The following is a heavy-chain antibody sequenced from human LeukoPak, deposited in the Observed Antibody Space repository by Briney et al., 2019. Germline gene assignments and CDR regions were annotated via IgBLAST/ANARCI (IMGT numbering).Heavy chain of an antibody. CDR1: GFTFSSYA. V-gene: IGHV3-23*01. CDR2: ITGSGAST. CDR3: ARPHYDILTGYMYYFDY. D-gene: IGHD3-9*01. J-gene: IGHJ4*02. Sequence: GRSLRLSCAASGFTFSSYAMHWVRQAPGKGLEWVSHITGSGASTYYADSVKGRFTISRDNSNNSLYLQMNSLRADDTAVYYCARPHYDILTGYMYYFDYWGQGTLVTVSS.